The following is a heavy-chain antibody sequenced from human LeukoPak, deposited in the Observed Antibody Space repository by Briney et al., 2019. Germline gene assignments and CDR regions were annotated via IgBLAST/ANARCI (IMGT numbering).Heavy chain of an antibody. CDR1: GYTFTSYH. CDR2: ISAYNGNT. J-gene: IGHJ6*03. CDR3: ARGRSEYDILTNLYYYYYMDV. V-gene: IGHV1-18*04. Sequence: ASVKVSCKASGYTFTSYHMHWVRQAPGQGLEWMGWISAYNGNTNYAQKLQGRVTMTTDTSTSTAYMELRSLRSDDTAVYYCARGRSEYDILTNLYYYYYMDVWGKGTTVTVSS. D-gene: IGHD3-9*01.